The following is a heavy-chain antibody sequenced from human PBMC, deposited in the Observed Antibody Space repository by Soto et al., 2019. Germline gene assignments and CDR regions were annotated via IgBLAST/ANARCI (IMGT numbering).Heavy chain of an antibody. J-gene: IGHJ4*02. CDR1: GGSISSGDYY. CDR2: IYYSGST. Sequence: PSETLSLTCTVSGGSISSGDYYWSWIRQPPGKGLEWIGYIYYSGSTYYNPSLKSRVTISVDTSKNQFSLKLSSVTAADTAVYYCARVSLYSSKLFDYWVQGTLVTVS. D-gene: IGHD4-4*01. CDR3: ARVSLYSSKLFDY. V-gene: IGHV4-30-4*01.